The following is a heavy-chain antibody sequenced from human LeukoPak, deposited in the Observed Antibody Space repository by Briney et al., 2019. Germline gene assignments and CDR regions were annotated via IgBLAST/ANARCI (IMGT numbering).Heavy chain of an antibody. D-gene: IGHD1-1*01. Sequence: GGSLRLSCAASGFTFSSYAMSWVRRAPGKGLEWVSAISGSGGSTYYADSVKGRFTISRDNSKNTLYLQMNSLRAEDTAVYYCAKAGAEYNDYFDYSGQGTLVTVSS. V-gene: IGHV3-23*01. J-gene: IGHJ4*02. CDR2: ISGSGGST. CDR3: AKAGAEYNDYFDY. CDR1: GFTFSSYA.